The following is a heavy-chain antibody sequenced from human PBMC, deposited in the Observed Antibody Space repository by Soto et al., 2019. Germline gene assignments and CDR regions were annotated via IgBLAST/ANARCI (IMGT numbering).Heavy chain of an antibody. V-gene: IGHV1-18*01. D-gene: IGHD3-10*01. CDR1: GYTFTSYG. Sequence: ASVKVSCKASGYTFTSYGISWVRQAPGQGLEWMGWISAYNGNTNYAQKLQGRVTMTTDTSTSTAYMELRSLRSDDTAVYYCARGELVWFGDPQGADYWGQGTLVTVSS. J-gene: IGHJ4*02. CDR2: ISAYNGNT. CDR3: ARGELVWFGDPQGADY.